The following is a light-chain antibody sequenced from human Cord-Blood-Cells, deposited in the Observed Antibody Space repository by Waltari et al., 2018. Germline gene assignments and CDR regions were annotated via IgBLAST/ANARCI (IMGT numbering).Light chain of an antibody. CDR3: QQYNNWPPCS. J-gene: IGKJ2*04. V-gene: IGKV3-15*01. CDR1: QSVSSN. CDR2: GAS. Sequence: ELVMTLSPATLSVSPGERATLSCRASQSVSSNLAWYHQKPGQAARLLIYGASTRATGIPARFSGSGSGTEFTLTISSLQSEDFAVYYCQQYNNWPPCSFGQGTKLEIK.